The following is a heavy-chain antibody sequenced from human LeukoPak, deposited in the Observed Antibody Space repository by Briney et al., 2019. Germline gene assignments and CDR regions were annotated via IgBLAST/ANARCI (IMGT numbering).Heavy chain of an antibody. Sequence: PGGSLRLSCAASGFTFSSYEMNWVRQAPGKGLEWVSYISSSGSTIYYADSVKGRFTISRDNAKNSLYLQMNSLRAEDTGLYYCVRDPPICSGGTCYSNWGQGTLVTVSS. J-gene: IGHJ4*02. D-gene: IGHD2-15*01. CDR1: GFTFSSYE. CDR3: VRDPPICSGGTCYSN. V-gene: IGHV3-48*03. CDR2: ISSSGSTI.